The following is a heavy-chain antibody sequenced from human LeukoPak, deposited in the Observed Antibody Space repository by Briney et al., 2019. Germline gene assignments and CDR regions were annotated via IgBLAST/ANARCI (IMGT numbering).Heavy chain of an antibody. D-gene: IGHD3-22*01. CDR3: ARRTYYYDSSGYHPVRGLDY. V-gene: IGHV3-20*04. CDR1: GFTFSSYG. J-gene: IGHJ4*02. Sequence: PGGSLRLSCAASGFTFSSYGMRWVRQAPGKGLEWVSGINWNGGSTVYADSVKGRFTISRDNAKNSLYLQMNSLRAEDTALYYCARRTYYYDSSGYHPVRGLDYWGQGTLVTVSS. CDR2: INWNGGST.